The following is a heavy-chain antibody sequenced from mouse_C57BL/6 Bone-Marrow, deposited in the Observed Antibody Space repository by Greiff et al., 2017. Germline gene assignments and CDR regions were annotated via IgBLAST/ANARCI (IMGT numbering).Heavy chain of an antibody. V-gene: IGHV1-64*01. Sequence: QVQLQQPGAELVKPGASVKLSCKASGYTFTSYWMHWVKQRPGQGLEWIGMIHPNSGSTNYNEKFKSKATLTVDKSSSTAYMQLSSLTSEDSAVYDCARRPYYYGSSLYYFDYWGQGTTLTVSS. D-gene: IGHD1-1*01. J-gene: IGHJ2*01. CDR1: GYTFTSYW. CDR2: IHPNSGST. CDR3: ARRPYYYGSSLYYFDY.